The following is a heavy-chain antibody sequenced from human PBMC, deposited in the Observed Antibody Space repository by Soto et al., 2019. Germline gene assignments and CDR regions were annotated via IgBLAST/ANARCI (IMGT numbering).Heavy chain of an antibody. V-gene: IGHV4-59*01. Sequence: PSETLSLTCTVSGGSIRNYHWSWIRQPPGKGLEWIGYIYYSGSTNYNPSLKSRVAISVDTSKNQFSLKLSSVTAADTAIYYCAREAGVRSPFDPWGQGTLVTVSS. CDR3: AREAGVRSPFDP. CDR2: IYYSGST. D-gene: IGHD3-3*01. J-gene: IGHJ5*02. CDR1: GGSIRNYH.